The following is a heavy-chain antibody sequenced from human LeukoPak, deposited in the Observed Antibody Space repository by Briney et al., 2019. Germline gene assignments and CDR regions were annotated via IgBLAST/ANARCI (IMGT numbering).Heavy chain of an antibody. CDR1: GFTFSSYW. J-gene: IGHJ4*02. D-gene: IGHD1-14*01. V-gene: IGHV3-7*04. CDR3: ARARIYD. CDR2: IKDEGSEK. Sequence: PGGSLRLSCVVSGFTFSSYWMTWVRQAPGKGLEGVANIKDEGSEKYSVDSVKGRFTISSDNAKNLLYLQMSSLRAEDTAVYYCARARIYDWGQGTLVTVSS.